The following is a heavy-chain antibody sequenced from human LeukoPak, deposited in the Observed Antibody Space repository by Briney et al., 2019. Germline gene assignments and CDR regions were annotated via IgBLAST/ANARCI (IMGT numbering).Heavy chain of an antibody. CDR2: IYYSGNT. CDR3: ARHVGSSRYYFDY. D-gene: IGHD6-13*01. J-gene: IGHJ4*02. V-gene: IGHV4-39*01. Sequence: SETLSLTCTVSGGSISSSSYYWGWIRQPPGKGLEWIGSIYYSGNTDYNPSLKSRVTISVDTSKNQFCLKLRSVTAADTAVYYCARHVGSSRYYFDYWGQGTLVTVSS. CDR1: GGSISSSSYY.